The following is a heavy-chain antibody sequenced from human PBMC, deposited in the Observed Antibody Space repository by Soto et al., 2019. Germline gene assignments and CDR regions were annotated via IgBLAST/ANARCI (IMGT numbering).Heavy chain of an antibody. D-gene: IGHD6-13*01. Sequence: GESLKISCKVSGYSFNYYWIAWVRQMPGKGLEWMGIIYPSDSDTRYSPSFQGQVTISADKSISTAYLQWSSLKASDTALYYCARPAAAGTYYYHYGMDVWGQGTPVTVSS. CDR2: IYPSDSDT. V-gene: IGHV5-51*01. CDR1: GYSFNYYW. CDR3: ARPAAAGTYYYHYGMDV. J-gene: IGHJ6*02.